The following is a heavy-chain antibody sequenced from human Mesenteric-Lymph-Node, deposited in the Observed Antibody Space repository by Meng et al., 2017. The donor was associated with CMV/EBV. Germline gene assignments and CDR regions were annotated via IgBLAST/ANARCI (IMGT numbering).Heavy chain of an antibody. V-gene: IGHV4-34*01. D-gene: IGHD4-23*01. CDR3: ARHQRWLKSEGGFNY. J-gene: IGHJ4*02. CDR1: GGSFSGYY. Sequence: AQLPPVGAGLWTPSGTLSLPCAVYGGSFSGYYWSWIRQPPGKGLEWIGEINHSGSTNYNPSLKSRVTISVDTSKNQFSLKLSSVTAADTAVYYCARHQRWLKSEGGFNYWGQGTLVTVSS. CDR2: INHSGST.